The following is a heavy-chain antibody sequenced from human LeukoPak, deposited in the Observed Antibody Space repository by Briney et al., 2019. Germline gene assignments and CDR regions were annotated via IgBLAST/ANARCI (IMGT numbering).Heavy chain of an antibody. CDR3: ARSESSNWAADLCY. CDR1: GYTFTMYG. V-gene: IGHV1-18*01. D-gene: IGHD6-13*01. J-gene: IGHJ4*02. CDR2: ITAYNGNT. Sequence: ASVKVSCKTSGYTFTMYGISWVRQAPGQGLEWMGWITAYNGNTDSAQKLQGRVTMTTDTSTSTAYMELRSLRSDDTAVYYCARSESSNWAADLCYWGQGTLVTVSS.